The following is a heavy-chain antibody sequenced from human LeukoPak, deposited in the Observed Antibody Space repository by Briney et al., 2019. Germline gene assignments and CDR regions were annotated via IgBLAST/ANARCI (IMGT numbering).Heavy chain of an antibody. V-gene: IGHV3-11*04. CDR3: ARVGAIISYFDY. Sequence: PGGSLRLSCAASGFTVSSNYMSWVRQAPGKGLEWVSYISSSGGTIYYADSVKGRFTISRDNAKNSLYLQMNSLRAEDTAVYYCARVGAIISYFDYWGQGTLVTVSS. CDR2: ISSSGGTI. D-gene: IGHD3-10*01. CDR1: GFTVSSNY. J-gene: IGHJ4*02.